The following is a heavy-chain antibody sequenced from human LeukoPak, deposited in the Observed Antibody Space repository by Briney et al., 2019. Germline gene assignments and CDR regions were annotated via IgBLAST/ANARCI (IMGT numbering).Heavy chain of an antibody. CDR1: GYTFIGYY. CDR2: INPNSGGT. D-gene: IGHD6-13*01. CDR3: AREAGIQMRTTGIY. V-gene: IGHV1-2*02. J-gene: IGHJ4*02. Sequence: ASVKVSCKASGYTFIGYYMHWVRQAPGQGLEWMGWINPNSGGTNYAQKFQGRVTMTRDTSISTAYMELSRLRSDDTAVYYCAREAGIQMRTTGIYWGQGTLVTVSS.